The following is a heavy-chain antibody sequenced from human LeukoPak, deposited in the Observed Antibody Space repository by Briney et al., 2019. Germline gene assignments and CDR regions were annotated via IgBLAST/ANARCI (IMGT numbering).Heavy chain of an antibody. Sequence: GASVKVSCKASGYTFTSYGISWVRQAPGQGLEWMGWISAYNGNTNYAQKFQGRVTITADESTSTAYMELSSLRSEDTAVYYCARITSSRLMVHDAFDIWGQGTIVTVSS. CDR1: GYTFTSYG. CDR3: ARITSSRLMVHDAFDI. V-gene: IGHV1-18*01. CDR2: ISAYNGNT. D-gene: IGHD2-8*01. J-gene: IGHJ3*02.